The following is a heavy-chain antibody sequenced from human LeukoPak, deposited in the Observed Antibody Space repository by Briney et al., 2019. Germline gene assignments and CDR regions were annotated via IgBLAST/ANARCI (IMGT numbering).Heavy chain of an antibody. CDR3: ARAGLYDTWSGYYSSDMDV. J-gene: IGHJ6*02. CDR1: GYTFTSYG. Sequence: ASVKVSCKTSGYTFTSYGISWVRQAPGQGLEWMGWTSTYNDNTYYAQKVQGRVTLTTDTSTSTAYMELRSLRSDDTAVYYCARAGLYDTWSGYYSSDMDVWGQGTTVTVSS. CDR2: TSTYNDNT. D-gene: IGHD3-3*01. V-gene: IGHV1-18*01.